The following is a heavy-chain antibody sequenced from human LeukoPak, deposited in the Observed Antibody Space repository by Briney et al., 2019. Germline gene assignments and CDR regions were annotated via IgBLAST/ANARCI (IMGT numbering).Heavy chain of an antibody. CDR1: GSTFSSYA. Sequence: PGGSLRLSCAASGSTFSSYAMSWVRQAPGKGLDWVSYISSSGSTIYYADSVKGRFTISRDNAKNSLYLQMNSLRAEDTAVYYCARVSRGYGSGSYSFFDYWGQGTLVTVSS. J-gene: IGHJ4*02. V-gene: IGHV3-48*04. CDR2: ISSSGSTI. D-gene: IGHD3-10*01. CDR3: ARVSRGYGSGSYSFFDY.